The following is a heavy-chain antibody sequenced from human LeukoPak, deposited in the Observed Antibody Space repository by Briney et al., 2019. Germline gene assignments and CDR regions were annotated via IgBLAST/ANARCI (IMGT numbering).Heavy chain of an antibody. J-gene: IGHJ4*02. CDR1: GFTFSSYA. CDR2: ITSSGGST. CDR3: AKDRPNYYDSSGNYYRRNGDY. Sequence: TGGSLRLSCAASGFTFSSYAMSWVRQAPGKGLERGSSITSSGGSTYYAGSVKGQFTISRDNSKNTVYLQMNSLRAEDTAVYYCAKDRPNYYDSSGNYYRRNGDYWGQGTLVTVSS. V-gene: IGHV3-23*01. D-gene: IGHD3-22*01.